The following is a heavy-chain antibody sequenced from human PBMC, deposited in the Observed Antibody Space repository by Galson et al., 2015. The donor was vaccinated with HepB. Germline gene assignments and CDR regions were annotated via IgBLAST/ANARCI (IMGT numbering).Heavy chain of an antibody. Sequence: SLRLSCAASGFTFSSYAMHWVRQAPGKGLEWVAVISYDGSNKYYADSVKGRFTISRDNSKNTLYLQMNSLRAEDTAVYYCAGELYSYGYPLDYWGQGTLVTVSS. CDR1: GFTFSSYA. J-gene: IGHJ4*02. CDR3: AGELYSYGYPLDY. D-gene: IGHD5-18*01. CDR2: ISYDGSNK. V-gene: IGHV3-30-3*01.